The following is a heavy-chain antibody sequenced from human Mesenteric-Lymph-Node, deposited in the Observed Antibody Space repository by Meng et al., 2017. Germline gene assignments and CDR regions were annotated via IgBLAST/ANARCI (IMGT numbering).Heavy chain of an antibody. Sequence: QVQRQSSGPGLVKPSQSLSLTCTVSGGSISSGGYYWSWIRQHPGKGLEWIGYIHDSGSTYYNPSLKSRVTISVDTSKNQFSLKLSSVTAADTAVYYCARGADYGDYWYFDLWGRGTLVTVSS. D-gene: IGHD4-17*01. CDR3: ARGADYGDYWYFDL. CDR2: IHDSGST. J-gene: IGHJ2*01. V-gene: IGHV4-31*03. CDR1: GGSISSGGYY.